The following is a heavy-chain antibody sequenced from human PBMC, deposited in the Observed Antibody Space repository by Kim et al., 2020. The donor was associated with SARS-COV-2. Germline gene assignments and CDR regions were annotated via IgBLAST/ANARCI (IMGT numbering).Heavy chain of an antibody. J-gene: IGHJ4*02. CDR1: GFTFSSYW. Sequence: GGSLRLSCAASGFTFSSYWMHWVRQAPGKGLVWVSRISSDGSGTSYADSVKGRFTISRDNAKNTLYLQMNSLRAEDTAVYSCARAGSSRNYPLDYWGQGTLVTVSS. CDR3: ARAGSSRNYPLDY. V-gene: IGHV3-74*01. D-gene: IGHD3-10*01. CDR2: ISSDGSGT.